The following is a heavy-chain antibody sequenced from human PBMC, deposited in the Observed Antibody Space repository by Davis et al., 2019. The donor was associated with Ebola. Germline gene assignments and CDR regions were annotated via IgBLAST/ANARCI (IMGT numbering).Heavy chain of an antibody. Sequence: GGSLRLSCVASGLTFSRYGMHWVRQTPGKGLQWVAFIWFDGRNAYYVDSVKGRFTISRDNAKNSLCLQMTSLSDEDTAVYYCARDFDRVRERGQGTLVTVSS. CDR1: GLTFSRYG. V-gene: IGHV3-33*08. J-gene: IGHJ1*01. CDR2: IWFDGRNA. CDR3: ARDFDRVRE. D-gene: IGHD3-22*01.